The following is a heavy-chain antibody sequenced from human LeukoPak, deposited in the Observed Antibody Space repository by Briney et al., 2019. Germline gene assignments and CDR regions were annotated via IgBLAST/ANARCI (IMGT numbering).Heavy chain of an antibody. CDR1: GGSISSYY. Sequence: SETVSLTCTVSGGSISSYYWSWIRQPPGKGLEWIGYIYYSGSTNYNPSLKSRVTISVDTSKNQFSLKLSSVTAADTAVYYCARISGYSSGWPSPFDHWGQGTLVTVSS. V-gene: IGHV4-59*01. D-gene: IGHD6-19*01. J-gene: IGHJ4*02. CDR3: ARISGYSSGWPSPFDH. CDR2: IYYSGST.